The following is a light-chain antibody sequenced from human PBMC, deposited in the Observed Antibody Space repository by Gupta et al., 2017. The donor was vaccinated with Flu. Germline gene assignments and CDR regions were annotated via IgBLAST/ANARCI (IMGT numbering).Light chain of an antibody. CDR2: WAS. Sequence: DIVMTQSPDSLAVSLGERATINCKSSQSISYNANKKNYLAWYQQKPGQPPTLLIYWASTRQHGVIDQFSGSGDGTDFNITIITRQAEDVEVYYCQQDTGNHPLCMFGQGTKVDIK. CDR1: QSISYNANKKNY. J-gene: IGKJ2*01. CDR3: QQDTGNHPLCM. V-gene: IGKV4-1*01.